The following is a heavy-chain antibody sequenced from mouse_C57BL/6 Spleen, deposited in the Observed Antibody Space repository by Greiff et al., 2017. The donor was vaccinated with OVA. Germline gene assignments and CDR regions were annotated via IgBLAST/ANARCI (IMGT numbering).Heavy chain of an antibody. J-gene: IGHJ1*03. D-gene: IGHD1-1*01. CDR2: ISNGGGST. Sequence: EVMLVESGGGLVQPGGSLKLSCAASGFTFSDYYMYWVRQTPEKRLEWVAYISNGGGSTYYPDTVKGRFTISRDNAKNTLYLQMSRLKSEDTAMYYCARFITTVWYFDVWGTGTTVTVSS. CDR1: GFTFSDYY. CDR3: ARFITTVWYFDV. V-gene: IGHV5-12*01.